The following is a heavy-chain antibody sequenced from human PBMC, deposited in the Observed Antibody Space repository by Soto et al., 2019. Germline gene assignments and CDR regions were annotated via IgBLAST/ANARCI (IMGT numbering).Heavy chain of an antibody. J-gene: IGHJ6*02. CDR3: ARDESGVEVHYYYYGMVV. D-gene: IGHD2-8*01. CDR2: ISYDGSNK. V-gene: IGHV3-30-3*01. CDR1: GFTFSSYA. Sequence: GSLRLSCAASGFTFSSYAMHWVRQAPGKGLEWVAVISYDGSNKYYADSVKGRFTISRDNSKNTLYLQMNSLRAEDTAVYYCARDESGVEVHYYYYGMVVGDRGTTITASS.